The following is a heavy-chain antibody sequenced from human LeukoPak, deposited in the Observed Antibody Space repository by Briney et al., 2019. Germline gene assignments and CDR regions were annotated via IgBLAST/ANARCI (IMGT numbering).Heavy chain of an antibody. V-gene: IGHV1-69*13. CDR1: GYTLTELS. CDR2: IIPIFGTA. D-gene: IGHD2-2*01. J-gene: IGHJ3*02. CDR3: ARGASFNDAFDI. Sequence: EASVKVSCKVSGYTLTELSMHWVRQAPGQGLEWMGGIIPIFGTANYAQKFQGRVTITADESTSTAYMELSSLRSEDTAVYYCARGASFNDAFDIWGQGTMVTVSS.